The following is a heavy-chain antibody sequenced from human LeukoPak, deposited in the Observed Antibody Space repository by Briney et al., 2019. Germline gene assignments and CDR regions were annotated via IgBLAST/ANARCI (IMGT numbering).Heavy chain of an antibody. Sequence: GRSLRLSCAASGFTFSDYYMSWIRQAPGKGLEWVSYISSSGSTIYYADSVKGRFTISRDNAKNSLYLQMNSLRAEDTAVYYCARDVRFLAAGSYFDYWGQGTLVTVSS. CDR2: ISSSGSTI. D-gene: IGHD6-19*01. CDR3: ARDVRFLAAGSYFDY. J-gene: IGHJ4*02. V-gene: IGHV3-11*01. CDR1: GFTFSDYY.